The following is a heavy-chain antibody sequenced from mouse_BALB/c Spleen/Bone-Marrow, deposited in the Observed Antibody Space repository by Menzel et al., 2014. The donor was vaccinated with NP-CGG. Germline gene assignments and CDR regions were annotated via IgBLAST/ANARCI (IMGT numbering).Heavy chain of an antibody. V-gene: IGHV4-1*02. J-gene: IGHJ3*01. CDR1: GFDFSRYW. CDR3: ERLYDYGWHVY. Sequence: DVKLVESGGGLVQPGGSLKLSCAASGFDFSRYWMSWVRQAPGKGLEWIGEINPGSSTINYTPSLKDKFIISRDNAKNTLYLQMNKVRSEDTALYYYERLYDYGWHVYWGQGTQVTVSA. D-gene: IGHD2-4*01. CDR2: INPGSSTI.